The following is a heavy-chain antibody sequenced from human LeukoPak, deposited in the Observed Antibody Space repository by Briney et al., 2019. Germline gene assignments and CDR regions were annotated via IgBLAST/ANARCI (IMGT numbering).Heavy chain of an antibody. CDR2: ISAYNGST. CDR1: GYTFTSYG. Sequence: ASVKVSCKASGYTFTSYGISWVRQAPGQGLEWMGRISAYNGSTGYAQNLQGRVTMTTDTSASTAYMELRSLRSDDTAVYYCARDSGYSYNERFDYWGQGTLVTVSS. CDR3: ARDSGYSYNERFDY. D-gene: IGHD5-12*01. V-gene: IGHV1-18*01. J-gene: IGHJ4*02.